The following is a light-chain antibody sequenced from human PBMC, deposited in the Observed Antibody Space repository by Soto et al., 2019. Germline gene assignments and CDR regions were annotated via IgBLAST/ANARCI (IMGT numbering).Light chain of an antibody. CDR1: QRVSSSY. V-gene: IGKV3-20*01. CDR3: QHYGSPPRT. Sequence: EIVLTQSPGTLSLSPGERGTLSCRASQRVSSSYLSWYQQKPGQAPRLLFHGVSSRATGIPDRFSGSGSGTHFTRTINRLEPEDFXLYYCQHYGSPPRTFGQLTKVEIK. CDR2: GVS. J-gene: IGKJ1*01.